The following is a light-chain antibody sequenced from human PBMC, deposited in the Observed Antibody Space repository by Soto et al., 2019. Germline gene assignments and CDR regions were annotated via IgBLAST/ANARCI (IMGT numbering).Light chain of an antibody. CDR3: HQYGSSRGT. V-gene: IGKV3-20*01. J-gene: IGKJ1*01. CDR2: GAS. Sequence: IVLTQSPRTLFLSPGESATLSCRASQSVSSSYLAWYQQKPGQAPRLLIYGASSRATGIPDRFSGSGSGTDFTLTISRLEPEDFAVYYCHQYGSSRGTLGQGAEVDI. CDR1: QSVSSSY.